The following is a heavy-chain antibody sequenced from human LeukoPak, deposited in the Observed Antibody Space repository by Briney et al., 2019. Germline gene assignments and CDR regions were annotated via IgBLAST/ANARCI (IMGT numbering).Heavy chain of an antibody. Sequence: PSETLSLTCTVSGGSISSYYWSWIRQPPGKGLEWIGYIYYSGSTNYNPSLKSRVTISVDTSKNQFSLKLSSVTAADTAVYYCARAAPEYSSGWYYYGMDVWGQGTTVTVSS. CDR3: ARAAPEYSSGWYYYGMDV. J-gene: IGHJ6*02. CDR1: GGSISSYY. D-gene: IGHD6-19*01. V-gene: IGHV4-59*01. CDR2: IYYSGST.